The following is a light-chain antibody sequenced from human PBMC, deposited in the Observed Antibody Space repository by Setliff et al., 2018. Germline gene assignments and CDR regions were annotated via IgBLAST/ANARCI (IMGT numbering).Light chain of an antibody. V-gene: IGLV2-23*02. CDR1: SSDVGAYSH. CDR2: EVS. Sequence: QSALAQPASVSGSPGQSITISCAGTSSDVGAYSHVSWYQQYPGKAPKLMISEVSNRPSGVSYRFSGSKSANTASLTISGLQAEDEADYYCCSYAGSSTFVFGGGTKVTVL. CDR3: CSYAGSSTFV. J-gene: IGLJ1*01.